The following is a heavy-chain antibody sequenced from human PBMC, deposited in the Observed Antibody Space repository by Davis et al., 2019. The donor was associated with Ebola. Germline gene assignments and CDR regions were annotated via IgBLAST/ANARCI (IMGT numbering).Heavy chain of an antibody. J-gene: IGHJ5*02. Sequence: MPSETLSLTCAVSGGSVNTGSYYWGWIRQPPGKGLEWIGSIYYNGFTNYNPSLKSRVTVAVDTSKNQFSLTLTSVTAADTAMYFCARTRSGYLTLSPFDPWDQGALVAVSS. CDR2: IYYNGFT. D-gene: IGHD3-3*01. V-gene: IGHV4-39*07. CDR1: GGSVNTGSYY. CDR3: ARTRSGYLTLSPFDP.